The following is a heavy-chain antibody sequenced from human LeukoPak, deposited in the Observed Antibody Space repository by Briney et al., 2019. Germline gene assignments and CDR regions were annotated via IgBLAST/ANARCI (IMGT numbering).Heavy chain of an antibody. J-gene: IGHJ4*02. V-gene: IGHV1-2*02. CDR1: GYTFTGYY. D-gene: IGHD2-2*01. Sequence: ASVKVSCKASGYTFTGYYMHWVRQAPGQGLEWMGWINPNSGGTNYAQKFQGRVTMTRDTSISTAYMELSRLRSDDTAVYYCARGPYIVVVPAAMPAGDYWGQGTLVTASS. CDR3: ARGPYIVVVPAAMPAGDY. CDR2: INPNSGGT.